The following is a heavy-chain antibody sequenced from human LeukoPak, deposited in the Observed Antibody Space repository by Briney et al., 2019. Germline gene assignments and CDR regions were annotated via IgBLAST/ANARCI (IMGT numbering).Heavy chain of an antibody. J-gene: IGHJ4*02. Sequence: GGSLRLSCAASEFTFSSYAMSWVRQAPGKGLEWVSGISGSGGSTYYADSVKGRFTISRDNSKNALYLQMTSLRAEDTAVYYCAKDQVWIVVGSFDYWGQGTLVTVSS. CDR1: EFTFSSYA. V-gene: IGHV3-23*01. CDR3: AKDQVWIVVGSFDY. CDR2: ISGSGGST. D-gene: IGHD3-22*01.